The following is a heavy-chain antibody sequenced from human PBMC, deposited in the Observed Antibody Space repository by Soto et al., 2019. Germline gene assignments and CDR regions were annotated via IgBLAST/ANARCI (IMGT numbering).Heavy chain of an antibody. D-gene: IGHD2-8*01. CDR2: ISSSGSTI. J-gene: IGHJ4*02. Sequence: EGSLRLSCAASGFTFSPYEMSWVRQAPGKGLEWISYISSSGSTIHYADSVKGRFSISRDNAKKSLFLQMNSLRAEDTAGYYCVREAPCSNGVCQFDYWGRGTLVTVSP. CDR3: VREAPCSNGVCQFDY. V-gene: IGHV3-48*03. CDR1: GFTFSPYE.